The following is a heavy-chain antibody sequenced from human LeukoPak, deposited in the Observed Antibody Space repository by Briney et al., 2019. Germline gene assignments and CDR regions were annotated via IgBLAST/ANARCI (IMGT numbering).Heavy chain of an antibody. Sequence: GGSLRLSCAASGFSFNNAWMSWVRQAPGKGLEWVGRIKSKAEGGTTDYAVPVKGRFTISRDDSKNTLYLQMRSLKTDDTAVYYCARAEIVDTAMVDYWGQGTLVTVSS. D-gene: IGHD5-18*01. CDR1: GFSFNNAW. CDR2: IKSKAEGGTT. J-gene: IGHJ4*02. CDR3: ARAEIVDTAMVDY. V-gene: IGHV3-15*01.